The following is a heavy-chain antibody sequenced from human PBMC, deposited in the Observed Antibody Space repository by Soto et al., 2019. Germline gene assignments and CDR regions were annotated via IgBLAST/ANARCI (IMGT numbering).Heavy chain of an antibody. CDR2: IYWDDDK. D-gene: IGHD1-1*01. CDR3: ARKLAYLDY. V-gene: IGHV2-5*02. J-gene: IGHJ4*02. Sequence: SGPTLVNPTQTLTLTCTFSGFSLSTSGVGVGWIRQPPGKALEWLALIYWDDDKRYSPSLKSRLTITKDTSKNQVVLTMTNMDPVDTATYYCARKLAYLDYWGRGTLVTVSS. CDR1: GFSLSTSGVG.